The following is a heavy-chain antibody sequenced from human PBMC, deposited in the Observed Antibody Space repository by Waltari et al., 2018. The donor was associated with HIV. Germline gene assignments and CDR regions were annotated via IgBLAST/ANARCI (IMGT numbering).Heavy chain of an antibody. J-gene: IGHJ4*02. V-gene: IGHV3-23*04. CDR1: GFALRSYV. CDR3: AILIAAAGDFDY. CDR2: ISGSDGNT. Sequence: EVQLVESGGGLVQPGGSLRLSCAASGFALRSYVMSWVRQAPGKGLEWVSTISGSDGNTYYPDSVQGRFTITRDNSKNTLFLQLNSLRAEDTAVYYCAILIAAAGDFDYWGQGTPVTVSS. D-gene: IGHD6-13*01.